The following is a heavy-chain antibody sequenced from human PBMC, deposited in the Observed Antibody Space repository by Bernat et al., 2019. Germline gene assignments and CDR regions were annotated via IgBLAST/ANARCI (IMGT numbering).Heavy chain of an antibody. CDR1: GFSFSDFG. CDR3: ARDHNYNAFDF. Sequence: QVQLVESGGGVVQPGRSLRLSCAASGFSFSDFGMHWVRQAPGKGLEWVAIIWYDGSYKYYADSVKGRFTISRDNSKNTLYLQMNSLRAEDTAVYYCARDHNYNAFDFWGQGTIVTVSS. J-gene: IGHJ3*01. D-gene: IGHD4-11*01. V-gene: IGHV3-33*01. CDR2: IWYDGSYK.